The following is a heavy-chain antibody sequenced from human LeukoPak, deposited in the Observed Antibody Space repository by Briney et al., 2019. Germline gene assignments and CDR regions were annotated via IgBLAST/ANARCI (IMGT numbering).Heavy chain of an antibody. CDR2: IYYSGST. Sequence: SETLSLTCTVSGGSISSYYWSWIRQPPGKGLEWIGYIYYSGSTNYNPSLKSRVTISVDTSKNQFSLKLSSVTAADTAVYYCARGTNDSSGYCYGNWFDPWGQGTLVTVSS. D-gene: IGHD3-22*01. CDR3: ARGTNDSSGYCYGNWFDP. V-gene: IGHV4-59*01. CDR1: GGSISSYY. J-gene: IGHJ5*02.